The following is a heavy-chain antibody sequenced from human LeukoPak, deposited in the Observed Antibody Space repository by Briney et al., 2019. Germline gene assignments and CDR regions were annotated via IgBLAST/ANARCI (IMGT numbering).Heavy chain of an antibody. CDR1: GGTFSSYA. CDR3: ARARRIAAAGTYYYYYMDV. Sequence: SVKVSCKASGGTFSSYAISWVRQAPRQGLEWMGGIIPIFGTANYAQKFQGRVTITTDESTSTAYMELSSLRSEDTAVYYCARARRIAAAGTYYYYYMDVWGKGTTVTVSS. V-gene: IGHV1-69*05. D-gene: IGHD6-13*01. CDR2: IIPIFGTA. J-gene: IGHJ6*03.